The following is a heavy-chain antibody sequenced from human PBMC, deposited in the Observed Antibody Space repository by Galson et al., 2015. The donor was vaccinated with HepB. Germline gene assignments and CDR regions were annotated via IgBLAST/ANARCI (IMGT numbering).Heavy chain of an antibody. J-gene: IGHJ4*02. CDR2: IKSKTDGGTT. CDR3: TTGYYDGKNDY. V-gene: IGHV3-15*01. D-gene: IGHD3-22*01. Sequence: SLRLSCAASGFTFSNAWMSWVRQAPGKGLEWVGRIKSKTDGGTTDYAAPVKGRFTISRDDSKNTLYLQMNSLKTEDTAVYYCTTGYYDGKNDYWGQGTLVTVSS. CDR1: GFTFSNAW.